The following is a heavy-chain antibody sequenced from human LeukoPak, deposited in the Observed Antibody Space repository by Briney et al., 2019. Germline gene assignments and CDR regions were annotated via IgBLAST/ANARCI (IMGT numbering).Heavy chain of an antibody. Sequence: GGSLRLSCVASGFTFNNAWMSWVRQAPGKGLEWVGRIKSIADGGTTDYAAPVKGRFTISRDDSKNTLYLQVNSLKSEDTAVYYCTTDSLAVPGTSCFDSWGQGTLVAVSS. V-gene: IGHV3-15*01. J-gene: IGHJ4*02. CDR3: TTDSLAVPGTSCFDS. CDR1: GFTFNNAW. CDR2: IKSIADGGTT. D-gene: IGHD6-19*01.